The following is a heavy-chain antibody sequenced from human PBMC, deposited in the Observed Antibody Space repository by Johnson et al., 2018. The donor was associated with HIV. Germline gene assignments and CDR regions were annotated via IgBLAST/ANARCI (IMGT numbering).Heavy chain of an antibody. Sequence: QVLLVESGGGVVKPGGSLRLSCAASGFSFSDYYMSWIRQAPGKGLEWVSYISGSGTNIYYADSVKGRFTISRDNAKKSLFLQMNSLRAEDTAGYYCAREGGYSGYEGVGHTNDAFDIWGQGTMVTVSS. CDR3: AREGGYSGYEGVGHTNDAFDI. CDR2: ISGSGTNI. D-gene: IGHD5-12*01. J-gene: IGHJ3*02. CDR1: GFSFSDYY. V-gene: IGHV3-11*01.